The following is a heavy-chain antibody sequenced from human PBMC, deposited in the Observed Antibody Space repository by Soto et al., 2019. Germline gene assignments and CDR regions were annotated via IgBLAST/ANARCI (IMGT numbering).Heavy chain of an antibody. D-gene: IGHD4-17*01. Sequence: EVQLLESGGTLVQPGGSLRLSCAASGFTFSTYAMSWVRQAPGKGLEWVTATSGNGIKKYYADSVKGRFTISRDNSKNTLYLQMGSVRAEDTAVYYCAKDLGDFAFDMWGQGTMVTVSS. CDR3: AKDLGDFAFDM. CDR1: GFTFSTYA. CDR2: TSGNGIKK. J-gene: IGHJ3*02. V-gene: IGHV3-23*01.